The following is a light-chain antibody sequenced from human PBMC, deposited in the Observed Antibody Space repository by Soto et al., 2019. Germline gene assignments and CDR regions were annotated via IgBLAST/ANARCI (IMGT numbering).Light chain of an antibody. V-gene: IGKV4-1*01. Sequence: DIVMTQSPDSLAVSLGERATINCKSSQSVLYSLNSNYLAWYQQKPGQAPRLLIYGAYTRATDIPARFSGSGSGTEFTLTIIGLQSEDFAVYYCQQYNNWPPYTFGQGTRLEIK. CDR2: GAY. CDR3: QQYNNWPPYT. J-gene: IGKJ5*01. CDR1: QSVLYSLNSNY.